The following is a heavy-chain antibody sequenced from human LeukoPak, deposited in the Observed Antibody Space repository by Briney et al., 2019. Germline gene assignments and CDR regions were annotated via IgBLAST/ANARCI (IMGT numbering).Heavy chain of an antibody. CDR1: GFTFDDYG. D-gene: IGHD3-16*02. J-gene: IGHJ4*02. Sequence: PGGSLRLSCAASGFTFDDYGMSWVRQAPGKGLEWVSAISGSGENTNYADSVKGRFTMSRDNSRNMLYLQMNSLRDEDTAKYYCAKTVSGSYSYQGGDYWGQGTLVTVSS. CDR3: AKTVSGSYSYQGGDY. V-gene: IGHV3-23*01. CDR2: ISGSGENT.